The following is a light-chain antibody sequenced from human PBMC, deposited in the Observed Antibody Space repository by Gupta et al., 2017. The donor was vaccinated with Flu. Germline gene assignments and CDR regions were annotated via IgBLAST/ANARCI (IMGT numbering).Light chain of an antibody. V-gene: IGLV1-40*01. CDR1: SSNIGAGYD. Sequence: VTITCTGSSSNIGAGYDVHWYQQLPGTAPKLLIYSNSNRSSGVPDRFSGSKSGTSASLAITGLQAEDEADYYCQSYDSSLSVWVFGGGTKLTVL. J-gene: IGLJ3*02. CDR3: QSYDSSLSVWV. CDR2: SNS.